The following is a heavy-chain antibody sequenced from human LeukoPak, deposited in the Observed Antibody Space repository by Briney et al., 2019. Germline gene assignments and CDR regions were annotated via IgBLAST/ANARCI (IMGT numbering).Heavy chain of an antibody. D-gene: IGHD5-18*01. Sequence: PGGSLRLSCAASGFTFSSYGMSWVRQAPGKGLEWVSAISGSGGSTYYADSVKGRFTISRDNSKNTLYPQMNSLRAEDTAVYYCAKAQLWPLSTFDYWGQGTLVTVSS. CDR3: AKAQLWPLSTFDY. CDR1: GFTFSSYG. CDR2: ISGSGGST. J-gene: IGHJ4*02. V-gene: IGHV3-23*01.